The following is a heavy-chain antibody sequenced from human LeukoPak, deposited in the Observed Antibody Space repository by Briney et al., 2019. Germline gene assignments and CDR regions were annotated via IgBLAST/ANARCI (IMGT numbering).Heavy chain of an antibody. J-gene: IGHJ6*04. CDR2: INAGNGNT. CDR3: ASSVPLYYYDSSGYYRGSYYYGMDV. V-gene: IGHV1-3*01. Sequence: ASVKVSCKASGYTFTSYAMHWVRQAPGQRLEWMGWINAGNGNTKYSQKFQGTVTITRDTSASTAYMELSSLRSEDTAVYYCASSVPLYYYDSSGYYRGSYYYGMDVWGKGTTVTVSS. D-gene: IGHD3-22*01. CDR1: GYTFTSYA.